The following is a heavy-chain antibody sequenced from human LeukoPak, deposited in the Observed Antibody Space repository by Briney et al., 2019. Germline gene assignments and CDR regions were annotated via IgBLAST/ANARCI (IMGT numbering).Heavy chain of an antibody. Sequence: SETLSLTCTVSGGSISSYYWSWIRQPPGKGLEWIGHIYYSGSTNYNPSLKSRVTISIDTSKNQFSLKLSSVTAADTAVYYCASTYYYDSSGYYYVGALDYWGQGTLVTVSS. J-gene: IGHJ4*02. CDR2: IYYSGST. CDR3: ASTYYYDSSGYYYVGALDY. V-gene: IGHV4-59*08. CDR1: GGSISSYY. D-gene: IGHD3-22*01.